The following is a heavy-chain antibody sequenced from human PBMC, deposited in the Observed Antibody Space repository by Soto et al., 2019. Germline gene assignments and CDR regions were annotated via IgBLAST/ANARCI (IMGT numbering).Heavy chain of an antibody. D-gene: IGHD1-26*01. Sequence: QVQLVESGGGVVQPGRSLRLSCAASGFTFSSYGMHWVRQAPGKGLEWVAVISYDGSNKYYADSVKGRFTISRDNSKNPLYLKRTSLGAEDTAVYYCATLPEWELPHFHSGGQGPLVTVSS. CDR2: ISYDGSNK. V-gene: IGHV3-30*03. CDR3: ATLPEWELPHFHS. CDR1: GFTFSSYG. J-gene: IGHJ4*02.